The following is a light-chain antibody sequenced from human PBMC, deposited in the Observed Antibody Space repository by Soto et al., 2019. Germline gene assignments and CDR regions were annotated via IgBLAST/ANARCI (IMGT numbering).Light chain of an antibody. CDR3: MQPLHTPWT. CDR2: LGS. Sequence: DIVMTQSPLSLPGTPGEPASISCGCIHSLLHSNGYNYLDWYLQKSGQSPQLLIYLGSTRASGVPDRFNGSGSGTDFTLKIRRVEAEDVGVYYCMQPLHTPWTFGQGTKVDIK. V-gene: IGKV2-28*01. J-gene: IGKJ1*01. CDR1: HSLLHSNGYNY.